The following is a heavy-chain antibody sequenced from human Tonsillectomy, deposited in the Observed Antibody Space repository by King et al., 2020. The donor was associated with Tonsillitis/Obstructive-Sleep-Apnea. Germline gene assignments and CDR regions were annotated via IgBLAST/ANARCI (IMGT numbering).Heavy chain of an antibody. Sequence: VQLVESGGGLVQPGGSLRLSCAASGFTFSSYWKSWVRQAPGKGLEWVANIKQDGSEKYYVDSVKGRFTISRDNAKNSLYLQMNSLRAEDTAVDYCARLYYYDSSGYLQNYFDYWGQGTLVTVSS. CDR2: IKQDGSEK. D-gene: IGHD3-22*01. V-gene: IGHV3-7*03. J-gene: IGHJ4*02. CDR3: ARLYYYDSSGYLQNYFDY. CDR1: GFTFSSYW.